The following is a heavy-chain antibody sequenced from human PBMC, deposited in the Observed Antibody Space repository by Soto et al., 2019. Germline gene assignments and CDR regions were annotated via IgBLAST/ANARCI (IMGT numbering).Heavy chain of an antibody. J-gene: IGHJ4*02. CDR1: CYSITSRHW. CDR3: ARIATTTLGGPIDY. CDR2: IHYSGSF. Sequence: SDTLSLTCRVPCYSITSRHWWGWIRQPPGKGLEWIGHIHYSGSFYHDPSLKSRVTMSLDTSKHQFSLRLSSVTAVDTAVYYCARIATTTLGGPIDYWGRG. D-gene: IGHD4-4*01. V-gene: IGHV4-28*05.